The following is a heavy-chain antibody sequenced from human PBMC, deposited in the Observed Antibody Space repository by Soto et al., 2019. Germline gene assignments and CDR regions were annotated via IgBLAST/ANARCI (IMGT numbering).Heavy chain of an antibody. V-gene: IGHV4-31*03. Sequence: QVQLQESGPGLVKPSQTLSLTCTVSGGSISSGGYYWSWIRQHPGKGLEWIGYIYYSGSTYYNPSLKSRVTISVDTSKNQFSLKLSSVTAADTAVYYCARGPVYSYAPVYNWFDPWGQGTLVTVSS. J-gene: IGHJ5*02. D-gene: IGHD5-18*01. CDR2: IYYSGST. CDR1: GGSISSGGYY. CDR3: ARGPVYSYAPVYNWFDP.